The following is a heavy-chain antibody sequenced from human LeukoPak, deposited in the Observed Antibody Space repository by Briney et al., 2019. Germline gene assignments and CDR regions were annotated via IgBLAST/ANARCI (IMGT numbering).Heavy chain of an antibody. D-gene: IGHD4-11*01. CDR2: IYTSGSA. Sequence: PSETLSLTCSVSGGSISSYYWSWIRQPAGKALEWIGRIYTSGSANYNPSLKGRVTMSLDTSKNQFSLKLTSVTAADTAIYYCARDMNPYSSYQNWFDPWGQGTLVTVSS. J-gene: IGHJ5*02. CDR1: GGSISSYY. CDR3: ARDMNPYSSYQNWFDP. V-gene: IGHV4-4*07.